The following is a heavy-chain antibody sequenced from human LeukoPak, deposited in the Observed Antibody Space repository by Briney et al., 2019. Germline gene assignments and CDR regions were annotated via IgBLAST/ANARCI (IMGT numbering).Heavy chain of an antibody. CDR1: GGSISSYY. D-gene: IGHD6-19*01. Sequence: SETLSLTCTVSGGSISSYYWSWIRQPPGKGLEWIGYIYYSGSTNYNPSLKSRVTISVDTSKNQFSLKLSSVTAADTAVYYCARGGGGWYLDYWGQGTLVTVSS. CDR3: ARGGGGWYLDY. V-gene: IGHV4-59*12. J-gene: IGHJ4*02. CDR2: IYYSGST.